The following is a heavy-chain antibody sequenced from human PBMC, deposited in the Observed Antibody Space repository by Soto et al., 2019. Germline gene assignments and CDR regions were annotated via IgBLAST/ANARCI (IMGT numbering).Heavy chain of an antibody. V-gene: IGHV1-69*13. CDR2: IIPIFGTA. CDR3: ASSKSGYYFDSSGYSSPYGMDV. J-gene: IGHJ6*02. Sequence: SVKVSCKASGGTFSSYAISWVRQAPGQGLEWMGGIIPIFGTANYAQKFQGRVTITADESTSTAYMELSSLRSEDTAVYYCASSKSGYYFDSSGYSSPYGMDVWGQGTTVTVSS. D-gene: IGHD3-22*01. CDR1: GGTFSSYA.